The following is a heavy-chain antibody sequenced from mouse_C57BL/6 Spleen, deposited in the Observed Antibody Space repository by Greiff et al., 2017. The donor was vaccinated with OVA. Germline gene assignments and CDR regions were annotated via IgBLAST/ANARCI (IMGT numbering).Heavy chain of an antibody. CDR2: ISGGGGNT. V-gene: IGHV5-9*01. D-gene: IGHD2-12*01. CDR3: ARLQGAMDY. J-gene: IGHJ4*01. Sequence: EVQLVESGGGLVKPGGSLKLSCAASGFTFSSYTMSWVRQTPEKRLEWVATISGGGGNTYYPDSVKGRFTISRDNAKNTLYLQMSSLRSEDTALYYCARLQGAMDYWGQGTSVTVSS. CDR1: GFTFSSYT.